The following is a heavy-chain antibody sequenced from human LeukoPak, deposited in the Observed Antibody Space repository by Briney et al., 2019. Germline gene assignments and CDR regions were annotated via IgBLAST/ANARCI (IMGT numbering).Heavy chain of an antibody. D-gene: IGHD3-22*01. CDR3: VREGYDSSGYYLDS. V-gene: IGHV4-59*01. J-gene: IGHJ4*02. Sequence: PSETLSLTCTVSGGSTSGYYWSWFRQPPGKGLEWFGWIHSRGDTEDNPSLKSRVTMSLDTSKNQISLKLYSVTAADTAVYYCVREGYDSSGYYLDSWGQGTLVTVSS. CDR1: GGSTSGYY. CDR2: IHSRGDT.